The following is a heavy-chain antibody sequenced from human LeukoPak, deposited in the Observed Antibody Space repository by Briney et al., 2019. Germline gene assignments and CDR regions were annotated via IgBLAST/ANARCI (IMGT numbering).Heavy chain of an antibody. D-gene: IGHD3-3*01. Sequence: SETLSLTCTVSGGSISSSSYYWGWIRQPPGKGLAWIGSIYYSGSTYYNPSLKSRVTISVDTSKNQFSLKLSSVTAADTAVYYCARTSYNTHYDFWSGYKNYYYYYMDVWGKGTTVTVSS. CDR2: IYYSGST. CDR3: ARTSYNTHYDFWSGYKNYYYYYMDV. V-gene: IGHV4-39*07. J-gene: IGHJ6*03. CDR1: GGSISSSSYY.